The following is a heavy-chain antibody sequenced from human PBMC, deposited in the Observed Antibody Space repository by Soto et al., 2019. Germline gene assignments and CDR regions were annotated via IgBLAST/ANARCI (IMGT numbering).Heavy chain of an antibody. V-gene: IGHV3-30*18. Sequence: GRSLRLSCSGSGFTFSSYGMHWVRQAPGKGLEWVTFISYDGSNKYYADSVKGRFTFSRDNSKNTLYLQMNSLRAEDTAVYYCAKDQQHWLVQGDGMDVWGQGTTVTVSS. J-gene: IGHJ6*02. CDR3: AKDQQHWLVQGDGMDV. D-gene: IGHD6-19*01. CDR1: GFTFSSYG. CDR2: ISYDGSNK.